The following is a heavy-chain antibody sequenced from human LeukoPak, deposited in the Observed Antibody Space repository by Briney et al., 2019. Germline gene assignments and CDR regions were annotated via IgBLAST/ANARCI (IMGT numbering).Heavy chain of an antibody. CDR3: AKGARSGSYLYYFDY. D-gene: IGHD3-10*01. V-gene: IGHV3-30*02. J-gene: IGHJ4*02. CDR1: GFTFSSYG. Sequence: PGGSLRLSCAASGFTFSSYGMHWVRQAPGKGLEWVAFIRYDGSNKYYADSVKGRFTISRDNSKNTLYPQMNSLRAEDTAVYYCAKGARSGSYLYYFDYWGQGTLVTVSS. CDR2: IRYDGSNK.